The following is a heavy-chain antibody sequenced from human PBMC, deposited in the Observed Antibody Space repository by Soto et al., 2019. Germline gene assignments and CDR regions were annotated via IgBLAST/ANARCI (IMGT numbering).Heavy chain of an antibody. CDR3: ATTPFDWSYYFDY. D-gene: IGHD3-9*01. Sequence: VQLVQSGAEVKKPGASVRVSCKVSGDTLIELPIHWVRQAPGKGLEWMGGFDPQDGETIYAQNFQGRVSMTEDTSSRTAYMDLSSLTSEDTAVYYCATTPFDWSYYFDYWGQGTLVTVSS. V-gene: IGHV1-24*01. J-gene: IGHJ4*02. CDR1: GDTLIELP. CDR2: FDPQDGET.